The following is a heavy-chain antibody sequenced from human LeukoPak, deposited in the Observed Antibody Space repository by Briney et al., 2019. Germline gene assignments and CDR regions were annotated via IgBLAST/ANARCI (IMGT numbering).Heavy chain of an antibody. V-gene: IGHV3-53*01. CDR1: GFTVSSNY. J-gene: IGHJ6*03. D-gene: IGHD6-13*01. CDR2: IYSGGST. Sequence: PGGSLRLSCAASGFTVSSNYMSWVRQAPGKGLEWVSVIYSGGSTYYADSVKGRFTISRDNSKNTLYLQMNSLRAEGTAVYYCAREGVAAAGYYYMDVWGKGTTVTVSS. CDR3: AREGVAAAGYYYMDV.